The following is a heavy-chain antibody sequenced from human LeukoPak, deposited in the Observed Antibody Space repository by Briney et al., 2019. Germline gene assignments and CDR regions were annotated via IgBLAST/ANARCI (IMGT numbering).Heavy chain of an antibody. Sequence: GGSLRLSCAASGFTVSSNYMSWVRQAPGKGLEGVSLIYSGGTTYYADSVKGRFTISRDNSKNTLYLQMNSLRAEDTAVYYYARVASSGYYFDYWGQGTLVTVSS. J-gene: IGHJ4*02. CDR2: IYSGGTT. CDR3: ARVASSGYYFDY. V-gene: IGHV3-66*01. D-gene: IGHD3-22*01. CDR1: GFTVSSNY.